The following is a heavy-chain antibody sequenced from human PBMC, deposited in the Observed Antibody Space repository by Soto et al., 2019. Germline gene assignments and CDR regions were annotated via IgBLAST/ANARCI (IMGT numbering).Heavy chain of an antibody. CDR3: ASHEAGWYFDS. D-gene: IGHD6-25*01. CDR2: IYYSGST. CDR1: RGSIRSGTNY. J-gene: IGHJ4*02. V-gene: IGHV4-39*01. Sequence: PSETLSLTCTVSRGSIRSGTNYLAWIRQTPGNGVEWIANIYYSGSTFYNPSLKSRVTISLDTAKNQFSPKLRSVTAADTAVYYCASHEAGWYFDSWGQGTLVTVSS.